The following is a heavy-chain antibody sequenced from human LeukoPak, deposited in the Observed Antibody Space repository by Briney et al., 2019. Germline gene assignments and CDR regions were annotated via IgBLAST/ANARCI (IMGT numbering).Heavy chain of an antibody. CDR3: VRVPTSWFDP. V-gene: IGHV3-74*01. D-gene: IGHD1-1*01. J-gene: IGHJ5*02. CDR1: GFTVSSGW. CDR2: INSDGTTI. Sequence: GGSLRLSCAASGFTVSSGWMHWVRQAPGKGRGWVSRINSDGTTINYADSVKGRFTISKDDAKNTLYLQMNSLRVEDTAVYYCVRVPTSWFDPWGQGTLVTVSS.